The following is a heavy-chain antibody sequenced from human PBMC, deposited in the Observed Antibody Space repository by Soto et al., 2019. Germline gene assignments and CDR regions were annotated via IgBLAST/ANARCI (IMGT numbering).Heavy chain of an antibody. CDR3: SGPTAAGTDNCYYYYGMDV. V-gene: IGHV4-39*01. Sequence: SETLSLTCTVSGGSISSSSYYWGWIRQPPGKGLEWIGSIYYSGSTYYNPSLKSRVTISVDTSKNKFSLKLSSVTAADTAVYYCSGPTAAGTDNCYYYYGMDVWGQGTTVTVSS. J-gene: IGHJ6*02. CDR1: GGSISSSSYY. D-gene: IGHD6-13*01. CDR2: IYYSGST.